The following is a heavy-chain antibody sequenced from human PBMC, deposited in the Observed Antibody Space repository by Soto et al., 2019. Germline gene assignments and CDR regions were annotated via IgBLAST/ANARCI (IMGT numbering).Heavy chain of an antibody. CDR3: AHRDLTTLVFDY. J-gene: IGHJ4*02. D-gene: IGHD4-4*01. CDR1: GFSLSTSGMG. V-gene: IGHV2-5*02. Sequence: QITLKESGPTLVKPTQTLTLTCTFSGFSLSTSGMGVGWIRQPPGAALEWLALIYWDDDKRYSPSLKSRLTITKDTSKNQVVLTVTNMDPVDTATYYCAHRDLTTLVFDYWGRGALVTVSS. CDR2: IYWDDDK.